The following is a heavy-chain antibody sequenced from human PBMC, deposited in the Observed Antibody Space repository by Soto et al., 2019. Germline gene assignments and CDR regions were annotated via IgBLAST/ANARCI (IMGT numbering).Heavy chain of an antibody. V-gene: IGHV3-15*01. Sequence: RLSCAASGFTFSNAWMSWVRQAPGKGLEWVGRIKSKTDGGTTDYAAPVKGRFTISRDDSKNTLYLQMNSLKTEDTAVYYCTTGRSIFGVVPFDYWAQGTLVTVSS. J-gene: IGHJ4*02. CDR3: TTGRSIFGVVPFDY. D-gene: IGHD3-3*01. CDR1: GFTFSNAW. CDR2: IKSKTDGGTT.